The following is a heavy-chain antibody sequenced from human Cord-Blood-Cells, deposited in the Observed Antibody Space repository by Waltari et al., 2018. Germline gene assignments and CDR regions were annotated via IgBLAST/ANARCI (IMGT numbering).Heavy chain of an antibody. Sequence: PGHGLEWMGGIIPIFGTANYAQKFQGRVTITADESTSTAYMELSSLRSEDKAVYYCATVGQYPLLGAHALDIWRQSTKVTVSS. CDR3: ATVGQYPLLGAHALDI. J-gene: IGHJ3*02. V-gene: IGHV1-69*01. CDR2: IIPIFGTA. D-gene: IGHD1-26*01.